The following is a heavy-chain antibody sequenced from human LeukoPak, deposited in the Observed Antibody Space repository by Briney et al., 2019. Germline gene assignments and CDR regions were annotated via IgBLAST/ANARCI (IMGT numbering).Heavy chain of an antibody. CDR3: AREDSSSSGPPAY. Sequence: GASVKVSCKASGYTFTSYYMHWVRQAPGQGLEWMGGIIPIFGTANYAQKFQGRVTITTDESTSTAYMELSSLRSEDTAVYYCAREDSSSSGPPAYWGQGTLVTVSS. J-gene: IGHJ4*02. CDR1: GYTFTSYY. CDR2: IIPIFGTA. V-gene: IGHV1-69*05. D-gene: IGHD6-6*01.